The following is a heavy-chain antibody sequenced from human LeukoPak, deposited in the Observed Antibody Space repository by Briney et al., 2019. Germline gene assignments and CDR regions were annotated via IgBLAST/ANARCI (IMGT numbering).Heavy chain of an antibody. V-gene: IGHV4-34*01. D-gene: IGHD1-1*01. J-gene: IGHJ5*02. CDR1: GGSFSGYY. CDR2: INHSGST. Sequence: SETLSLTCAVYGGSFSGYYWSWTRQPQGKGLEWIGEINHSGSTNYNPSLKSRVTISVDTSKYQFSLKLSSVTAADTAVYYCARAGRVQLENWFDPCGQGALFSASS. CDR3: ARAGRVQLENWFDP.